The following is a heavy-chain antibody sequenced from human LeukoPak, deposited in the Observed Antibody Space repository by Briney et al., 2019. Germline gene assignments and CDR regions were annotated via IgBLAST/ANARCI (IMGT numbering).Heavy chain of an antibody. V-gene: IGHV1-2*02. J-gene: IGHJ4*02. Sequence: ASVKVSCKASGYTFTGYYVHWVRQTPGQGLEWMGWINPNNSNTYYAQNFQGGVTMTRDTSISTAYLELSSLRSDVTAVYYCARRFGRYETNGFYYGGFDYWGQGALVTVSS. CDR3: ARRFGRYETNGFYYGGFDY. CDR1: GYTFTGYY. D-gene: IGHD3-22*01. CDR2: INPNNSNT.